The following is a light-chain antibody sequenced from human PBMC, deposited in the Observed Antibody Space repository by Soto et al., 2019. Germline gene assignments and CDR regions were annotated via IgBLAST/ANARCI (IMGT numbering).Light chain of an antibody. V-gene: IGLV2-14*01. Sequence: QSVLTPPASVSGSPGQSLTISCTGTSRAVGNYNYVSWYQQHPGKVPKHMIYEVRDRPSGVSIRFSGTTSANTAPLTISGGNAEGEADYCCSTYTRYSTHYVVRRWTNVTVL. CDR1: SRAVGNYNY. CDR2: EVR. CDR3: STYTRYSTHYV. J-gene: IGLJ1*01.